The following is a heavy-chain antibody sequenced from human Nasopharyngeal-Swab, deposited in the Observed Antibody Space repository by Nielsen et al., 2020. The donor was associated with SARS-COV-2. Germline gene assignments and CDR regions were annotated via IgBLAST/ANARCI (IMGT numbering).Heavy chain of an antibody. V-gene: IGHV4-30-4*01. CDR2: IYYSGST. Sequence: RQCPGQGLEWIGYIYYSGSTYYNPSLKSRVTISVDTSKNQFSLKLSSVTAADTAVYYCARDYYDSSGYYGGFDPWGQGTLVTVSS. CDR3: ARDYYDSSGYYGGFDP. D-gene: IGHD3-22*01. J-gene: IGHJ5*02.